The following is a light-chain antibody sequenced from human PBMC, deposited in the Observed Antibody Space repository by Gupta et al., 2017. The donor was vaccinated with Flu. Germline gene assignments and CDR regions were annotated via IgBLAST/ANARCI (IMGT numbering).Light chain of an antibody. CDR2: DDS. Sequence: GKTARITCGENNIGNKGVSWYQQRPGQAHVLVVADDSVRPSGIPERFSGSNSETTATRTISRVEAGDEAAYYCQVWDSSSDFVAFGGGTELTVL. V-gene: IGLV3-21*03. CDR3: QVWDSSSDFVA. J-gene: IGLJ2*01. CDR1: NIGNKG.